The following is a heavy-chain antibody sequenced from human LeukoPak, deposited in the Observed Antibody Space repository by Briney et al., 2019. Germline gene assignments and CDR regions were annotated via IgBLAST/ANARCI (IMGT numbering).Heavy chain of an antibody. J-gene: IGHJ5*02. CDR3: ASVLWTANWFDT. V-gene: IGHV4-61*01. CDR1: GGSVSSGSYY. Sequence: SETLSLTCTVSGGSVSSGSYYWSWIRQPPGKGLEWIGYIYYSGSTNYNPSLKSRVTISVDTSKNQFSLKLSSVTAADTAVYYCASVLWTANWFDTWGQGTLVTVSS. D-gene: IGHD3/OR15-3a*01. CDR2: IYYSGST.